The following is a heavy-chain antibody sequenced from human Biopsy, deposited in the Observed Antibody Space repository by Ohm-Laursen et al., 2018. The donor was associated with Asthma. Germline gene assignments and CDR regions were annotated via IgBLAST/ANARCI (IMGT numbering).Heavy chain of an antibody. CDR3: ARGQKSAGDRWFDP. D-gene: IGHD6-13*01. J-gene: IGHJ5*02. CDR2: INPNIGAT. CDR1: GYPFIGYP. Sequence: GASVKVSCKASGYPFIGYPIHWMRQAPGQGLEWMGRINPNIGATNYAQKFQGRVTMTRDTSISTAYMEVSRLRSEDTAVYYCARGQKSAGDRWFDPWGQGTLVTVSS. V-gene: IGHV1-2*06.